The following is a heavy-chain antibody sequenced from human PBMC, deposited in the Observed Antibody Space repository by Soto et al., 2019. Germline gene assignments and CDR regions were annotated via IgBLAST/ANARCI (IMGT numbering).Heavy chain of an antibody. J-gene: IGHJ4*02. D-gene: IGHD3-10*01. Sequence: EVQLVESGGGLVKPGGSLRLSCAASGLTFSAYTMNWVRKAPGKGLEWVSSISSSSSYIYYADSVKGRFTISRDNAKNSLYLQMNSLRAEDTAVYYCARGFGEQGGYWGQGTLVTVSS. CDR3: ARGFGEQGGY. CDR1: GLTFSAYT. CDR2: ISSSSSYI. V-gene: IGHV3-21*01.